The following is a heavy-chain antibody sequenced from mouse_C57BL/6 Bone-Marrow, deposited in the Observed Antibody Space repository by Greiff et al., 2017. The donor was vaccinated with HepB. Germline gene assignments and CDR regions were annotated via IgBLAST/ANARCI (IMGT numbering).Heavy chain of an antibody. CDR2: IHPNSGST. Sequence: QVQLKQPGAELVKPGASVKLSCKASGYTFTSYWMHWVKQRPGQGLEWIGMIHPNSGSTNYNEKFKSKATLTVDKSSSTAYMLLSSLTSEDSAVYFCARIDGYYAGNFDYWGQGTTLTVSS. CDR3: ARIDGYYAGNFDY. J-gene: IGHJ2*01. V-gene: IGHV1-64*01. D-gene: IGHD2-3*01. CDR1: GYTFTSYW.